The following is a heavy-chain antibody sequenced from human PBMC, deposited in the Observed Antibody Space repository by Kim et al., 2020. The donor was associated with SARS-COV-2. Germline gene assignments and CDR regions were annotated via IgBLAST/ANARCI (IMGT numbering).Heavy chain of an antibody. V-gene: IGHV3-30*04. CDR3: ARGDRGVTMIVVVTTGYFQH. Sequence: GGSLRLSCAASGFTFSSYAMHWVRQAPGKGLEWVAVISYDGSNKYYADSVKGRFTISRDNSKNTLYLQMNSLRAEDTAVYYCARGDRGVTMIVVVTTGYFQHWGQGTLVTVSS. D-gene: IGHD3-22*01. CDR2: ISYDGSNK. J-gene: IGHJ1*01. CDR1: GFTFSSYA.